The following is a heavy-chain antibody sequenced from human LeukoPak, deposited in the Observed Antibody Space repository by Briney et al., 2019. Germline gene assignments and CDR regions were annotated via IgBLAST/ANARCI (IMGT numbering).Heavy chain of an antibody. J-gene: IGHJ4*02. CDR2: VNHSGYT. CDR3: ARMTTGHDY. V-gene: IGHV4-34*01. Sequence: SETLSLTCGVSGTSFTSYYWSWIRQTPGKGLEWIGEVNHSGYTNMNPSLKSRVSISVDTSQNQFSLMMTSVTAADTAVYFCARMTTGHDYWGQGTLVTVS. D-gene: IGHD4-17*01. CDR1: GTSFTSYY.